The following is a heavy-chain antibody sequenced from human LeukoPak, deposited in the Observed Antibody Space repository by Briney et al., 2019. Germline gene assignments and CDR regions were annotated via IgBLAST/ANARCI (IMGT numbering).Heavy chain of an antibody. V-gene: IGHV4-34*01. J-gene: IGHJ4*02. CDR1: GGSFSGYY. Sequence: SETLSLTCAVYGGSFSGYYWSWIRQPPGKGLEWIGEINHSGSTNYNPSLKSRVTISVGTSKNQFSLKLSSVTAADTAVYYCARGFYGSGSGFDYWGQGTLVTVSS. D-gene: IGHD3-10*01. CDR2: INHSGST. CDR3: ARGFYGSGSGFDY.